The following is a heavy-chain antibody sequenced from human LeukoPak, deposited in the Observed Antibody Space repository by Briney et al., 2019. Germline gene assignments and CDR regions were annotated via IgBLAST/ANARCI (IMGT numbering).Heavy chain of an antibody. Sequence: SETLSLTCTVSGGFISSFYWSWIRQPPGKGLEWIGYIYYSGSANYNPSLKSRVTISVDTSKNQFSLKLSSVTAADTAVYYCARSGIVALNYYYYGMDVWGQGTTVTVSS. J-gene: IGHJ6*02. CDR3: ARSGIVALNYYYYGMDV. V-gene: IGHV4-59*08. CDR2: IYYSGSA. D-gene: IGHD2-15*01. CDR1: GGFISSFY.